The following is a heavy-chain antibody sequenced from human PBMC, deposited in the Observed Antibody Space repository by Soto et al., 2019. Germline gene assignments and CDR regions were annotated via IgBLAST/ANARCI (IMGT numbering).Heavy chain of an antibody. V-gene: IGHV1-46*02. CDR1: GYTLNTYY. D-gene: IGHD2-21*02. CDR2: IHPSGGGS. CDR3: ARGGHIAVVTASFDY. Sequence: ASVKVSCKASGYTLNTYYLNWVRQAPGQGLEWMGIIHPSGGGSTYAQKFLGRVTMTRDTSTSTVFMELSSLRSADTAVYYCARGGHIAVVTASFDYWGQGTLVTVSS. J-gene: IGHJ4*02.